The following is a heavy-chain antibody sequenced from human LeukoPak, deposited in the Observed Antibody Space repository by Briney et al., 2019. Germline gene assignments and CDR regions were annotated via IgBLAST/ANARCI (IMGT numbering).Heavy chain of an antibody. CDR3: AKQEGALIENWCFDH. D-gene: IGHD1-26*01. CDR2: IEKNAGGA. Sequence: GGSLRLSCAASGFTFSDFAMSWVRLAPGKGLEWVSSIEKNAGGAYYADSVKGRFTVSRDNFKNTLYLQMSSLRVEGTSLYYCAKQEGALIENWCFDHWGLGTLVTVSS. V-gene: IGHV3-23*01. CDR1: GFTFSDFA. J-gene: IGHJ4*02.